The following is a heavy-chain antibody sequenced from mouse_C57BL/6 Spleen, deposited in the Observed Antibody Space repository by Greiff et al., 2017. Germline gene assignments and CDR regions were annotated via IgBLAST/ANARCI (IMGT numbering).Heavy chain of an antibody. CDR2: ILPGSGST. CDR1: GYTFTGSW. D-gene: IGHD1-1*01. V-gene: IGHV1-9*01. Sequence: VQRVESGAELMKPGASVKLSCKATGYTFTGSWIEWVKQRPGHGLEWIGEILPGSGSTNYNEKFKGKATFTADTSSNTAYMQISSLTTEDSGIYYGARKEENYDWYIDVWGTGTTVTVSS. CDR3: ARKEENYDWYIDV. J-gene: IGHJ1*03.